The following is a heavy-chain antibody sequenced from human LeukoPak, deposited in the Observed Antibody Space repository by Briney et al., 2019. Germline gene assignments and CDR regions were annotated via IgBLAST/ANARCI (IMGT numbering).Heavy chain of an antibody. D-gene: IGHD5-12*01. J-gene: IGHJ4*02. Sequence: GGSLRLSCAGTGFTFSYWMHWVRQAPGKGLVWVSRISGGGSSTFYADSVKGRFTISRDNAKNTLYLQMDSLRVEDTAVYYCTRGYSGYGNFDCWGQGTLVTVSS. CDR3: TRGYSGYGNFDC. CDR1: GFTFSYW. V-gene: IGHV3-74*01. CDR2: ISGGGSST.